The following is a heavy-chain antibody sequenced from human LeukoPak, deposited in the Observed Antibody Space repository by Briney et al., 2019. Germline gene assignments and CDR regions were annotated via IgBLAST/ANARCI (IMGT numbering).Heavy chain of an antibody. Sequence: PSETLSLTCAVYGGSFSGYYWSWIRQPPGKGLEWIGEINHSGSTNYNPSLKSRVTISVDTSKNQFSLKLSSVTAADTAVYYCASRIVVVPAANRGWIDPWGQGTLVTVSS. CDR1: GGSFSGYY. CDR2: INHSGST. CDR3: ASRIVVVPAANRGWIDP. D-gene: IGHD2-2*01. J-gene: IGHJ5*02. V-gene: IGHV4-34*01.